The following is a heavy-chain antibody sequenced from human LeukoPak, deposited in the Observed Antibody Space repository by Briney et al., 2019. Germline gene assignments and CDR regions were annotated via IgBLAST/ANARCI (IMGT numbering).Heavy chain of an antibody. CDR1: GFTFSSYA. Sequence: GSLRVSFAASGFTFSSYAMHLVRQAPGKGLEYVSAISSNGGSTYYANSVKGRFTISRDNSKNTLYLQMGSLRDEDMVFFYKQKTAYEILTGYKNWGQGTLVTVSS. V-gene: IGHV3-64*01. J-gene: IGHJ4*02. CDR2: ISSNGGST. CDR3: QKTAYEILTGYKN. D-gene: IGHD3-9*01.